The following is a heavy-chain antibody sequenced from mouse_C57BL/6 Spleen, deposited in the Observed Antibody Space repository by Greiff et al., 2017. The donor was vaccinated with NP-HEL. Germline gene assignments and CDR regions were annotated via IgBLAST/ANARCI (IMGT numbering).Heavy chain of an antibody. D-gene: IGHD4-1*01. Sequence: QVQLQQSGAELVRPGSSVKLSCKASGYTFTSYWMHWVKQRPIQGLEWIGNIDPSDSETHYNQKFKDKATLTVDKSSSTAYMQLSSLTSEDSAVYYCARYVLGDAMDYWGQGTSVTVSS. J-gene: IGHJ4*01. CDR3: ARYVLGDAMDY. V-gene: IGHV1-52*01. CDR2: IDPSDSET. CDR1: GYTFTSYW.